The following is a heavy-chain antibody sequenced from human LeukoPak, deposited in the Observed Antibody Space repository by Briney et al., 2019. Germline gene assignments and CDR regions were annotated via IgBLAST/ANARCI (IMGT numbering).Heavy chain of an antibody. J-gene: IGHJ4*02. V-gene: IGHV4-34*01. D-gene: IGHD5-18*01. CDR3: ARDQAMVNWDYFDY. CDR1: GGSFSGYY. CDR2: INHSGST. Sequence: SETLSLTCAVYGGSFSGYYWSWIRQPPGKGLEWIGEINHSGSTNYNPSLKSRVTISVDTSKNQFSLKLSSVTAEDTAVYYCARDQAMVNWDYFDYWGQGTLVSVSS.